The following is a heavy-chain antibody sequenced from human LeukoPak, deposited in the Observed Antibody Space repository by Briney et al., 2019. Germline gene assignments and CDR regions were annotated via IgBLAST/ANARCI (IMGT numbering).Heavy chain of an antibody. Sequence: TSETLSLTCTVSGGSISSYYWSWLRQPPGKGLEWIGYIYYSGSTNYNPSLKSRVTISVDTSKNQFSLKLSSVTAADTAVYYCARGRIYGDYWGQGTLVTVSS. J-gene: IGHJ4*02. CDR3: ARGRIYGDY. CDR1: GGSISSYY. D-gene: IGHD2-15*01. CDR2: IYYSGST. V-gene: IGHV4-59*12.